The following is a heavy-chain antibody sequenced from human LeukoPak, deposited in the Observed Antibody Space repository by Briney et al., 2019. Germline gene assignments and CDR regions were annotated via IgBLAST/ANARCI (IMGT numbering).Heavy chain of an antibody. V-gene: IGHV3-23*01. Sequence: GGSLRLSCSASGFSFSTYAMTWVRQAPGKGLEWVAGISGSGGATSNADSVKGRFTISRDNSKNMVYLQMNSLRAEDTAVYFCAKDYALGIFDYWGQGTLVTVSS. CDR1: GFSFSTYA. CDR3: AKDYALGIFDY. CDR2: ISGSGGAT. D-gene: IGHD7-27*01. J-gene: IGHJ4*02.